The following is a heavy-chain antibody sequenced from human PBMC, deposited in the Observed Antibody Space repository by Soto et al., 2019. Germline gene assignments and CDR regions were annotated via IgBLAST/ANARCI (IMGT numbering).Heavy chain of an antibody. V-gene: IGHV4-34*12. D-gene: IGHD1-26*01. CDR3: ARQRPSDGRWEFANYDGMDV. CDR2: IIHSEST. Sequence: PSETLSLTCAVYGGSFSAYYWSWVSQPPGKGLEWIGEIIHSESTKYNPSLKSRVTISVDTSKNQFSLKLSSVTAADTAVYYCARQRPSDGRWEFANYDGMDVWGQGTPVTVSS. J-gene: IGHJ6*02. CDR1: GGSFSAYY.